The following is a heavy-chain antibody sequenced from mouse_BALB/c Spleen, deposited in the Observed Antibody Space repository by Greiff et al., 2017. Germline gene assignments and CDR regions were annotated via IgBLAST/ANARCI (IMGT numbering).Heavy chain of an antibody. J-gene: IGHJ4*01. CDR3: NLAYYGNLYYAMDY. Sequence: VHVKQSGAELVRSGASVKLSCTASGFNIKDYYMHWVKQRPEQGLEWIGWIDPENGDTEYAPKFQGKATMTADTSSNTAYLQLSSLTSEDTAVYYCNLAYYGNLYYAMDYWGQGTSVTVSS. D-gene: IGHD2-10*01. CDR2: IDPENGDT. V-gene: IGHV14-4*02. CDR1: GFNIKDYY.